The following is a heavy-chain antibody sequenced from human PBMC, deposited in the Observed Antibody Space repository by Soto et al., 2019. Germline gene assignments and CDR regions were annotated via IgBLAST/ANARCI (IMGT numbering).Heavy chain of an antibody. CDR1: GFTFSGSP. V-gene: IGHV3-23*01. CDR3: ATIKYSGSWFWHY. CDR2: ISTSGDYT. Sequence: VQLLESGGGWVQPGGSLRLSCAASGFTFSGSPMSWVRQTPGKGLEWVSSISTSGDYTYYADSVKGRFTSSRDNSKDTLNLQMNSLRAEDTAIYYCATIKYSGSWFWHYWGQGTLVTVSS. D-gene: IGHD1-26*01. J-gene: IGHJ4*02.